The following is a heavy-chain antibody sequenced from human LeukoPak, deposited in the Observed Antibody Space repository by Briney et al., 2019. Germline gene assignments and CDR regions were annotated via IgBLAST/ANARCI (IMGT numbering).Heavy chain of an antibody. D-gene: IGHD1-26*01. CDR2: INPNSGGT. CDR3: ARDGLPLGLVGAIHTYYFDY. CDR1: GYTFTGYY. J-gene: IGHJ4*02. Sequence: GASVKVSCKASGYTFTGYYMHWVRQAPGQGLEWMGWINPNSGGTNYAQKFQGRVTMTRDTSISTAYMELSRLRSDDTAVYYCARDGLPLGLVGAIHTYYFDYWGQGTLVTVSS. V-gene: IGHV1-2*02.